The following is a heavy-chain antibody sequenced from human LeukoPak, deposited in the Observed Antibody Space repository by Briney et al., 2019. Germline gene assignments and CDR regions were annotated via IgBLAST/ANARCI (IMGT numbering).Heavy chain of an antibody. V-gene: IGHV3-23*01. J-gene: IGHJ4*02. CDR2: ISGSGGST. CDR3: AKDPTMIVVVIPDY. Sequence: GGSLRLSCAASGFTFSSYAMSWVRQAPGQGLVWVSAISGSGGSTYYADSVKGRFTISRDNSKNTLYLQMNSLRAEDTAVYYCAKDPTMIVVVIPDYWGQGTLVTVSS. CDR1: GFTFSSYA. D-gene: IGHD3-22*01.